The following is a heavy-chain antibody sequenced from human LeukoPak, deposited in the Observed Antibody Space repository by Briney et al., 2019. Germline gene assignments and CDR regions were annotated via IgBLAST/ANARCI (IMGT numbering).Heavy chain of an antibody. V-gene: IGHV4-59*01. CDR1: GGSISSYY. Sequence: SETLSLTCTVSGGSISSYYWSWIRQPPGKGLGWIGYIYYSGSTNYNPSLKSRVTISVDTSKNQFSLKLSSVTAADTAVYYCATTREDDYFDYWGQGTLVTVSS. J-gene: IGHJ4*02. D-gene: IGHD2-15*01. CDR2: IYYSGST. CDR3: ATTREDDYFDY.